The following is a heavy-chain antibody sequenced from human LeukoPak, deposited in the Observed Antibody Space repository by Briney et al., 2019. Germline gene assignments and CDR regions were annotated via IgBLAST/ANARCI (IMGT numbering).Heavy chain of an antibody. CDR2: TSGSI. D-gene: IGHD4-23*01. CDR1: GASISSHY. J-gene: IGHJ4*02. CDR3: ARHTTVVPPHYFDY. V-gene: IGHV4-59*08. Sequence: PSETLSLTCAVSGASISSHYWSWIRQPPGKGLEWIGYTSGSISDNPSLKSRVTISLDTSKNQISLKLSSVTAADTAVYYCARHTTVVPPHYFDYWGQGTLVTVSS.